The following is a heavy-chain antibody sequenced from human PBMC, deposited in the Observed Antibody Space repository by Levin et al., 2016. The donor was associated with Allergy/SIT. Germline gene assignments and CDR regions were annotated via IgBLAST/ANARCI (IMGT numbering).Heavy chain of an antibody. J-gene: IGHJ6*03. CDR2: ISYDGRNK. D-gene: IGHD3-22*01. Sequence: GGSLRLSCAGSGFDFSFYGMHWVRQAPGKGPEWVAVISYDGRNKYQADSVKGRFTISRDNSKNTLFLQMNSLRAEDTAVYYCAKDPRRYYYDSNYYMDVWGKGTTVTVSS. CDR1: GFDFSFYG. CDR3: AKDPRRYYYDSNYYMDV. V-gene: IGHV3-30*18.